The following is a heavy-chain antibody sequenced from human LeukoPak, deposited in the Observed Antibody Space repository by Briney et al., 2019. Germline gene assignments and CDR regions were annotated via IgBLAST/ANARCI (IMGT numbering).Heavy chain of an antibody. CDR3: AKGGIVVVPAAIPFDY. D-gene: IGHD2-2*01. J-gene: IGHJ4*02. CDR1: GFTFSSYG. Sequence: GGSLRLSCAASGFTFSSYGMHWVRQAPGKGGEGVAFIRYDGSNNYYADSVTGPFTISRDNSKNTLYLQMNSLRAEDTAVYYCAKGGIVVVPAAIPFDYWGQGTLVTVSS. V-gene: IGHV3-30*02. CDR2: IRYDGSNN.